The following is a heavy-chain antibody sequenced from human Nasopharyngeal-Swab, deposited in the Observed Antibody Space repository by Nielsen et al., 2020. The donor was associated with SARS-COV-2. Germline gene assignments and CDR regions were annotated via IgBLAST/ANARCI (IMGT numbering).Heavy chain of an antibody. Sequence: GSLRLSCTVSGGSISSYYWSWIRQPPGKGLEWIGHIYYSGSTHYNPSLKSRVTISVDTSKNQFSLKLSSVTAADTAVYYCAREMGAMVPYFDYWGQGTLVTVSS. CDR2: IYYSGST. CDR3: AREMGAMVPYFDY. J-gene: IGHJ4*02. CDR1: GGSISSYY. V-gene: IGHV4-59*01. D-gene: IGHD5-18*01.